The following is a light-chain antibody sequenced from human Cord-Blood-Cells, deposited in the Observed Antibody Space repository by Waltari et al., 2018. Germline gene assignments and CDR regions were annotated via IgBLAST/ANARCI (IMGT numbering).Light chain of an antibody. CDR3: CSYAGSYTFVV. CDR1: SSDVGGYNY. J-gene: IGLJ2*01. CDR2: DVS. Sequence: QSALTQPRSVSGSPGQSVTISCTGTSSDVGGYNYVSWYQQHPGKAPKLMIYDVSKRPSGVPDRFSGSKSGNTDSLPISGLQAEDEADYYCCSYAGSYTFVVFGGGTKLTVL. V-gene: IGLV2-11*01.